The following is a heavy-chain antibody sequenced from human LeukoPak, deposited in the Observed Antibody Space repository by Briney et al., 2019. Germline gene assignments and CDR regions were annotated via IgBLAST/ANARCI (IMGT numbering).Heavy chain of an antibody. V-gene: IGHV3-23*01. CDR2: ISGSGGST. CDR1: GFTFSSYA. Sequence: GGSLRLSCAASGFTFSSYAMSWVRQPPGKGLEWVSAISGSGGSTYYADSVKGRFTISRDNSKNTLYLQMNSLRAEDTAVYYCAKDPIYGSGSYKFDPWGQGTLVTVSS. J-gene: IGHJ5*02. D-gene: IGHD3-10*01. CDR3: AKDPIYGSGSYKFDP.